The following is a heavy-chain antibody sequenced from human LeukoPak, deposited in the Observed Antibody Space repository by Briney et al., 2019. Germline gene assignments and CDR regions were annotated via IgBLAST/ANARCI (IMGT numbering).Heavy chain of an antibody. D-gene: IGHD3-10*01. J-gene: IGHJ4*02. CDR2: IYDSGST. CDR3: ARASRGHDY. V-gene: IGHV4-59*01. CDR1: GGSISSYY. Sequence: SETLSLTCTVSGGSISSYYWSWIRQPPGKGLEWIGYIYDSGSTNYNPSLKSRVTISVDTSKNQFSLKLTSVSAADTAVYYCARASRGHDYWGQGTLVTVSS.